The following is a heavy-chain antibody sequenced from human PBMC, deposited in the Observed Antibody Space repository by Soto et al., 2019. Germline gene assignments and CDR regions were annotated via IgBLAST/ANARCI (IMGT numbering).Heavy chain of an antibody. CDR1: GGSISSGDYY. Sequence: SETLSLTCTVSGGSISSGDYYWSWIRQPPGKGLEWIGYIYYSGSTNYNPSLKSRVTISVDTSKSQFSLKLSSVTAADTAVYYCARQPVRGVYFDYWGQGTLVTVSS. V-gene: IGHV4-61*08. J-gene: IGHJ4*02. D-gene: IGHD3-10*01. CDR3: ARQPVRGVYFDY. CDR2: IYYSGST.